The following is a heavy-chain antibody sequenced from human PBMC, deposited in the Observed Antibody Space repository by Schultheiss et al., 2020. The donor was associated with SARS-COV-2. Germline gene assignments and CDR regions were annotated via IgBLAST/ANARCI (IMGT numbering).Heavy chain of an antibody. CDR3: ARVRFGGVIVIRGMDV. Sequence: GGSLRLSCAASGFTFSSYAMHWVRQAPGKGLEWVAVISYDGSNKYYADSVKGRFTISRDNSKNTLYLQMNSLRAEDTAVYYCARVRFGGVIVIRGMDVWGQGTTVTVSS. V-gene: IGHV3-30*04. J-gene: IGHJ6*02. CDR2: ISYDGSNK. CDR1: GFTFSSYA. D-gene: IGHD3-16*02.